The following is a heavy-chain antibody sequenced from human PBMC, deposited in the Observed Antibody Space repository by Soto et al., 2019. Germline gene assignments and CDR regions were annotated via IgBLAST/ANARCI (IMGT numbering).Heavy chain of an antibody. J-gene: IGHJ4*02. CDR1: GFSFTNYW. CDR2: IKQDGSEK. Sequence: EVQLVESGGGLVQPGGSLRLSCAASGFSFTNYWMNWVRQAPGKGLEWVANIKQDGSEKHYMDSVKGRFTISRDNAENSVYLQMNSLRADDTAIYYCARVVSSGWYLDYWGQGTLVTVSS. D-gene: IGHD6-19*01. CDR3: ARVVSSGWYLDY. V-gene: IGHV3-7*03.